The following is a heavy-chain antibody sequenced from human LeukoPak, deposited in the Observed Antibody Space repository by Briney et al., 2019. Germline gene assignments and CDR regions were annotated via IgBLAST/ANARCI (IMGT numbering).Heavy chain of an antibody. J-gene: IGHJ4*02. V-gene: IGHV3-21*01. CDR1: GFTFSSYS. Sequence: GGSLRLSCAASGFTFSSYSMNWVRQAPGKGLEWVSSISSSSSYIYYADSVKGRFTISRDNAKNSLYLQMNSLRAEDTAVYYCARERDYDFWSGYYTFDYWGQGTLVTVSS. D-gene: IGHD3-3*01. CDR3: ARERDYDFWSGYYTFDY. CDR2: ISSSSSYI.